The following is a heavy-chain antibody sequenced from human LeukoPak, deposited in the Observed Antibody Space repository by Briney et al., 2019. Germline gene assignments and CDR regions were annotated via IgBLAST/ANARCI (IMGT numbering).Heavy chain of an antibody. CDR1: GFTFSSYA. J-gene: IGHJ4*02. D-gene: IGHD1-1*01. CDR2: VFNDGNT. Sequence: SGGSLRLSCAASGFTFSSYAMSWVRQAPGKGLEWVSTVFNDGNTHYADSVKGRFTISRDNFKNSLYLQMNNLRAEDTAIYYCAHRTGFDYWGQGTLVTVSS. V-gene: IGHV3-23*01. CDR3: AHRTGFDY.